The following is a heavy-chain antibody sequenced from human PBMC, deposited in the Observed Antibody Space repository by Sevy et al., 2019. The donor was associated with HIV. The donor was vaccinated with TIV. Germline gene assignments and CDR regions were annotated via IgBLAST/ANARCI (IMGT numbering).Heavy chain of an antibody. CDR1: GGSISSSSYY. CDR3: ARIGYSSSWFLLYYFDY. Sequence: SETLSITCTVSGGSISSSSYYWGWIRQPPGKGLEWIGSIYYSGSTYYNPSLKSRVTISVDTSKNQFSLKLSSVTAADTAVYYCARIGYSSSWFLLYYFDYRGQGTLVTVSS. J-gene: IGHJ4*02. CDR2: IYYSGST. D-gene: IGHD6-13*01. V-gene: IGHV4-39*01.